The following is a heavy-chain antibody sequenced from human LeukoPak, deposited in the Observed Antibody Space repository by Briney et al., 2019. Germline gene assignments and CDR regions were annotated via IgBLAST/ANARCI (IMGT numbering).Heavy chain of an antibody. CDR2: IFYSGRN. D-gene: IGHD6-13*01. CDR3: ARSVRRTSWPQTRISYYYMDV. Sequence: SETMSLTCTVSGGSISSYYWNWVRQPPGKGLEWIGYIFYSGRNNYNPSLKSRATISVETSKNWFSLSLTSVTAADTAVYYCARSVRRTSWPQTRISYYYMDVWGKGTTVSVSS. J-gene: IGHJ6*03. CDR1: GGSISSYY. V-gene: IGHV4-59*01.